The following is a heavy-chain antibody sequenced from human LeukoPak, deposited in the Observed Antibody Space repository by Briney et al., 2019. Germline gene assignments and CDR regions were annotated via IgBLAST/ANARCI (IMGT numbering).Heavy chain of an antibody. D-gene: IGHD6-13*01. J-gene: IGHJ4*02. Sequence: PGGSLRLSCAASRFTFSSYSMNWVRQAPGKGLEWVSYISSSSSTIYYADSVKGGFTISRDNAKNSLYLQMNSLRAEDTAVYYCARDGIAAAGSRADYWGQGTLVTVSS. CDR3: ARDGIAAAGSRADY. CDR2: ISSSSSTI. CDR1: RFTFSSYS. V-gene: IGHV3-48*01.